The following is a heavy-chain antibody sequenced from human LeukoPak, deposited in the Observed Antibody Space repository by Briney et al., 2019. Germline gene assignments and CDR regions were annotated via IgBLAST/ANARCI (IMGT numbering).Heavy chain of an antibody. V-gene: IGHV4-39*01. CDR1: GGSISSSSCY. CDR3: ARLGDIRNFDY. J-gene: IGHJ4*02. D-gene: IGHD5-12*01. Sequence: PSETLSLTCTVSGGSISSSSCYWGWIRQPPGKGLEWIGSIYYSGSTYYNPSLKSRVTISVDTSKNQFSLKLSSVTAADTAVYYCARLGDIRNFDYWGQGTLVTVSS. CDR2: IYYSGST.